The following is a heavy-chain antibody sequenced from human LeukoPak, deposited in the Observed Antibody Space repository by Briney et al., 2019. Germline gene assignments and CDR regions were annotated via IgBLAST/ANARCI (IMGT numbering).Heavy chain of an antibody. J-gene: IGHJ4*02. D-gene: IGHD3-3*01. CDR3: ARGPYKDFWSGYSDY. CDR2: ISGSSTTI. Sequence: GGSLRLSCSASGFTFSSYSMNWVRQAPGKGLEWVSYISGSSTTIYYADSVKGRFTISRDNAKNSLYLQMNSLRVADTAVYYCARGPYKDFWSGYSDYWGQGTLVTVSS. CDR1: GFTFSSYS. V-gene: IGHV3-48*01.